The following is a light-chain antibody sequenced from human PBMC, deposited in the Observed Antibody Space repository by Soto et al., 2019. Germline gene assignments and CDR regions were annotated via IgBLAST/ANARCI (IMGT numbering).Light chain of an antibody. CDR1: TSNIGRNT. J-gene: IGLJ3*02. V-gene: IGLV1-44*01. CDR2: NNN. CDR3: AVWDDSLHGV. Sequence: HSVLTQPPSASGTPGQRVTISCSGSTSNIGRNTVNWYQQVPGTAPKVVIYNNNQRPSGVPDRFSGSKSGTAASLAISGLRSEDEADYYCAVWDDSLHGVFGGGTKLTVL.